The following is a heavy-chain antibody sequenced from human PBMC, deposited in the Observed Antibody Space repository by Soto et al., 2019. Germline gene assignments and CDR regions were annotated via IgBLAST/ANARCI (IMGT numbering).Heavy chain of an antibody. D-gene: IGHD3-10*01. CDR2: INHSGST. V-gene: IGHV4-34*01. J-gene: IGHJ5*02. CDR1: GGSFSGYY. CDR3: ARMGVYGSAENWFDP. Sequence: SETLSLTCAVYGGSFSGYYWSWIRQPPGKGLEWIGEINHSGSTNYNPSLKSRVTISVDTSKNQFSLKLSSVAAADTAVYYCARMGVYGSAENWFDPWGQGTLVTVSS.